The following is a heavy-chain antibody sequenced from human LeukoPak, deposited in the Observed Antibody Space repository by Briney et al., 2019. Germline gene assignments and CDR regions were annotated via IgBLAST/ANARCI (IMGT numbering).Heavy chain of an antibody. Sequence: GGSLRLSCAASAFTFRDYWMAWVRQAPGKGLEGVANVKQDGTEKFYVDSVKGRFTISRDNGKNSLYLQMNSLRVEDTAIYYCARAGGTSWADYWGQGTLVTVSS. CDR2: VKQDGTEK. CDR3: ARAGGTSWADY. D-gene: IGHD6-13*01. J-gene: IGHJ4*02. CDR1: AFTFRDYW. V-gene: IGHV3-7*01.